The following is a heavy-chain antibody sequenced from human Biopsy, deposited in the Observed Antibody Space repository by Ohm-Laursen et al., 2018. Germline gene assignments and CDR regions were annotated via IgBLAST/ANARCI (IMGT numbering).Heavy chain of an antibody. CDR2: IYDNGDT. CDR3: TRVRTFGGVIGEYYFDS. Sequence: SQTLSLTCGVSGGSINSGGHFWGWVRQSPGKGLEWIGYIYDNGDTYYNPSLMSLVSISADTSKNQVSLRLNSVTAADTAVYYCTRVRTFGGVIGEYYFDSWGQGILVTVSS. J-gene: IGHJ4*02. V-gene: IGHV4-31*01. D-gene: IGHD3-16*02. CDR1: GGSINSGGHF.